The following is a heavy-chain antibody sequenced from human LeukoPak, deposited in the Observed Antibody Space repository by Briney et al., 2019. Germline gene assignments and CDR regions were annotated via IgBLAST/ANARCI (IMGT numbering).Heavy chain of an antibody. CDR1: GFTFSDYY. Sequence: KPGGSLRLSCAASGFTFSDYYMSWVRQAPGKGLEWIPYISTSGSTTYYADSVKGRFTISRDNAKNSLYLQISRLRAEDTAIYYCARDGDYGGNNWLDPWGQGTLVTVSS. CDR3: ARDGDYGGNNWLDP. V-gene: IGHV3-11*01. J-gene: IGHJ5*02. D-gene: IGHD4-23*01. CDR2: ISTSGSTT.